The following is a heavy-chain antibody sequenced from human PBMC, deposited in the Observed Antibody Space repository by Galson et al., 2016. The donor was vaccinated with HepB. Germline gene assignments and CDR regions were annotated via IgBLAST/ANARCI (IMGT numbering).Heavy chain of an antibody. J-gene: IGHJ4*02. V-gene: IGHV3-30*18. D-gene: IGHD2-8*02. Sequence: SLRLSCAASGFTFSYHGMHWVRQAPGKGLEWVAVISYDGSKTYYADFVKGRFTISRDTSKKTLYLQMNSLRPEDTAIYYCVKVGHYWWDFDYWGQGTLVTVSS. CDR2: ISYDGSKT. CDR1: GFTFSYHG. CDR3: VKVGHYWWDFDY.